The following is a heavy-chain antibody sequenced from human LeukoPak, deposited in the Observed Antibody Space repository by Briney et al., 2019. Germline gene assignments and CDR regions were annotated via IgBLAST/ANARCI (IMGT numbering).Heavy chain of an antibody. J-gene: IGHJ5*02. CDR3: AKDLKRWQQLRWFDP. D-gene: IGHD6-13*01. V-gene: IGHV3-23*01. CDR2: ISGSGGST. Sequence: PGGSLRLSCAASGFTFSSYAMSWVRQAPAEGLEWVSAISGSGGSTYYADSVKGRFTISRDNSKNTLYLQMNSLRAEDTAVYYCAKDLKRWQQLRWFDPWGQGTLVTVSS. CDR1: GFTFSSYA.